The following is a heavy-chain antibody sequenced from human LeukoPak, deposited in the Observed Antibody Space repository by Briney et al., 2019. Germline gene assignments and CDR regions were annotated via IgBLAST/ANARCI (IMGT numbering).Heavy chain of an antibody. J-gene: IGHJ4*02. CDR1: VFTVQSKY. V-gene: IGHV3-66*02. CDR3: ARGEDTTISQIFDY. Sequence: GGSLRLSRAASVFTVQSKYMRWVRQAPRRGLEGDSVIYSGGNTYYAYSVKGRFTISRDNSKNTVYLQMNSLRTEDTAVYYCARGEDTTISQIFDYWGQGTLVTVSS. D-gene: IGHD2-15*01. CDR2: IYSGGNT.